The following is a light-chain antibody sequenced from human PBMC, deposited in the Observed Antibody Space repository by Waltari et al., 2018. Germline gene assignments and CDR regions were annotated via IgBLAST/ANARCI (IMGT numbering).Light chain of an antibody. V-gene: IGLV4-69*01. J-gene: IGLJ3*02. CDR2: VNNDGSY. CDR1: SGHNNTA. CDR3: QTWDSGFVV. Sequence: QLVLTQSPSASASLGASVKLTCPLSSGHNNTAIAWQHQQPETGPRYLMRVNNDGSYSRGDGIPDRFSGSISGAERYLTIASLQSEDEADYYCQTWDSGFVVFGGGTKLTVL.